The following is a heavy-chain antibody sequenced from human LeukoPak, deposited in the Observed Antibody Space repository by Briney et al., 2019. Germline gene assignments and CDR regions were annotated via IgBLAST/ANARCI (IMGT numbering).Heavy chain of an antibody. CDR1: GFTFSSYA. CDR3: AKDLDIVATIIGN. J-gene: IGHJ4*02. V-gene: IGHV3-23*01. CDR2: VSGSGSST. Sequence: GGSLRLSCPASGFTFSSYAMSWVRQAPGKGLEWVSGVSGSGSSTYYADSVKGRFTISRDNSKNTLYLQMNSQRAEDTAVYYCAKDLDIVATIIGNWGQGTLVTVSS. D-gene: IGHD5-12*01.